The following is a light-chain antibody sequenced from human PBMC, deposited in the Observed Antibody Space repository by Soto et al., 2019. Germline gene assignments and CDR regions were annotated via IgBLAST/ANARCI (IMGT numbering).Light chain of an antibody. CDR2: DAS. J-gene: IGKJ1*01. V-gene: IGKV3-11*01. CDR3: QQRSNLWT. CDR1: QSVSTY. Sequence: EIVLTQSPATLSLSPGERATLSCMASQSVSTYLAWYQQKPGQAPRLLIYDASNRATGIPARFSGSGSGTDFTLTIISLEPEDFAGYYCQQRSNLWTFGQGTKVEIK.